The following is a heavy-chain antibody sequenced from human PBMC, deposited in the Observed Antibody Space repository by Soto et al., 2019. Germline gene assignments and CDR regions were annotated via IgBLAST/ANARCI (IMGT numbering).Heavy chain of an antibody. CDR2: IYNTGST. D-gene: IGHD3-3*01. CDR3: ARDQYDFRSGSYYYAMEV. J-gene: IGHJ6*02. V-gene: IGHV4-4*07. CDR1: GGSISSYY. Sequence: SETLSLTCTVSGGSISSYYWSWIRQPAGQGLEWIGYIYNTGSTNYNPSLKGRVTMSVDTSRDQVSLRLRSVTRADTAVYYCARDQYDFRSGSYYYAMEVWGQGTKVTVSS.